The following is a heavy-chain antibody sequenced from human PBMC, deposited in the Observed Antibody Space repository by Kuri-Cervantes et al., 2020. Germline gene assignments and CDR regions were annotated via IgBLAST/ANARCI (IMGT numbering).Heavy chain of an antibody. J-gene: IGHJ4*02. CDR1: GYTFTSYA. D-gene: IGHD3-9*01. V-gene: IGHV1-3*01. CDR2: INAGNGNT. CDR3: ARDGGLTGYTFSSFDY. Sequence: ASVKVSCKASGYTFTSYAMHWVRQAPGQRLEWMGWINAGNGNTKYSQKFQGRVTITRDTSASTAYMELSSLRSEDTAVYYCARDGGLTGYTFSSFDYWGQGTLVTVSS.